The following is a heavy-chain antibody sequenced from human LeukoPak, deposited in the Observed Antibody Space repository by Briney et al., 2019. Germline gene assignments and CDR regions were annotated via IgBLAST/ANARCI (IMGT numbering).Heavy chain of an antibody. CDR1: GYTFTSYG. Sequence: ASVKVSCKASGYTFTSYGISWVRQAPGQGLEWMGWISAYNGNTNYAQKLQGRVTMTTDTSTSTAYMELRSLRYEHCALYYCSRVLRDCYVMAPSYYFDYWGQGTLVNVSS. CDR3: SRVLRDCYVMAPSYYFDY. CDR2: ISAYNGNT. J-gene: IGHJ4*02. V-gene: IGHV1-18*01. D-gene: IGHD2-21*01.